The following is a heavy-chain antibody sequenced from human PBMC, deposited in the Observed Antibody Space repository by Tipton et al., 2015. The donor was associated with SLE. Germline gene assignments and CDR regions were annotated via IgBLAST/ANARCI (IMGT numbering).Heavy chain of an antibody. J-gene: IGHJ4*02. CDR2: ISSSSSTI. V-gene: IGHV3-48*01. Sequence: SLRLSCAASGFTFSTYSMNWVRQAPGKGLEWVSYISSSSSTIYYADSVKGRFTISRDNAKNSLYLQMNSLRAEDTAVYYCAAIRIAAAVDYWGQGTLVTVSS. CDR3: AAIRIAAAVDY. D-gene: IGHD6-13*01. CDR1: GFTFSTYS.